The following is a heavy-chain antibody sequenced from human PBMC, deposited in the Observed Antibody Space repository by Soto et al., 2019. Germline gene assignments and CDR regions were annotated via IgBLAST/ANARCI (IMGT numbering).Heavy chain of an antibody. CDR1: GFTSGT. CDR3: TQWDGYADV. V-gene: IGHV3-23*01. CDR2: ISASSGKI. Sequence: EVLLLESGGGLVQPGGSLRLSCAGSGFTSGTTWVRQTPGRGLEWVSGISASSGKIFYADSVRGRITISKDNSKNTLYLPMDSLRDDDTAIYFCTQWDGYADVWGQGTTVTVSS. D-gene: IGHD1-26*01. J-gene: IGHJ6*02.